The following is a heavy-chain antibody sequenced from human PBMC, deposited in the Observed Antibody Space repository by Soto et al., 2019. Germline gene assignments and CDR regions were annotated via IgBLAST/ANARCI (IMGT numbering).Heavy chain of an antibody. CDR1: GFRFTEYG. CDR2: IDFDGCNK. CDR3: ATNMDRRGVHYPHK. Sequence: PGGSLRLSCAASGFRFTEYGMHWVRQAPGKGLEWVAAIDFDGCNKFYEDSVKGRFTIARNNGVDTLDLQMNSLRIEDTAVYYCATNMDRRGVHYPHKWGQGTLVTVSS. D-gene: IGHD2-8*02. V-gene: IGHV3-30*03. J-gene: IGHJ1*01.